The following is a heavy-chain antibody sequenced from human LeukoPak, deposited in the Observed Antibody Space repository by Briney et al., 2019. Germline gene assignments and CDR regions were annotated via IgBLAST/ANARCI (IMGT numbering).Heavy chain of an antibody. CDR2: IYTSGST. D-gene: IGHD1-1*01. CDR1: GGSISSYY. CDR3: ARVVPAGRWNDEAFDI. V-gene: IGHV4-4*07. J-gene: IGHJ3*02. Sequence: NTSETLSLTCTVSGGSISSYYWSWIRQPAGKGLEWIGRIYTSGSTNYNPSLKSRVTMSVDTSKNQFSLKLSSVTAADTAVYYCARVVPAGRWNDEAFDIWGQGTMVTVSS.